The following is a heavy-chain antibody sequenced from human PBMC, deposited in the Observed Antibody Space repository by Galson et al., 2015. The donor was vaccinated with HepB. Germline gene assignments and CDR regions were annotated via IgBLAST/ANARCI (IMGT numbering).Heavy chain of an antibody. CDR2: IHHRENT. V-gene: IGHV4-38-2*02. CDR3: ARENKLDAFDF. CDR1: NYSMSENYY. Sequence: LSLTCDVSNYSMSENYYWGWIRQPPGKGLEWIGNIHHRENTYYSPSFKSRVTMSVDTSKSQFYLRLTSLTAADTAIYYCARENKLDAFDFWGPGVLVTVSS. D-gene: IGHD1/OR15-1a*01. J-gene: IGHJ3*01.